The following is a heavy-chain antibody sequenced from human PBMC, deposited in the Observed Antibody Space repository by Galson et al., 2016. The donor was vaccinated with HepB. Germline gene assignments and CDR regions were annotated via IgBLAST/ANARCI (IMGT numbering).Heavy chain of an antibody. J-gene: IGHJ4*02. Sequence: SVKVSCKASGGTFSSYAISWVRQAPGQGLEWMGGIIPIFRTANYAQKFQGRVTITADESTSTAYMELRSLRSEDTAVYYCAKVSERANNGYSGAFESWGQGSLVTVAS. CDR2: IIPIFRTA. CDR1: GGTFSSYA. D-gene: IGHD3-22*01. V-gene: IGHV1-69*13. CDR3: AKVSERANNGYSGAFES.